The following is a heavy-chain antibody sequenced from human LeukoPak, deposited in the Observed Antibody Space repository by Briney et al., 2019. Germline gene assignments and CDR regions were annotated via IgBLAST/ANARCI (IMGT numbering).Heavy chain of an antibody. J-gene: IGHJ4*02. CDR1: GYSISSGYS. V-gene: IGHV4-38-2*02. CDR3: ARVFCSGASCYSHDY. D-gene: IGHD2-15*01. Sequence: PSETLSLTCTVSGYSISSGYSWGWIRQPPGKGLEWIGTIYHSGGTYYSPSLKSRVTISIDTSKNQFSLRLTSVTAADTAVYYCARVFCSGASCYSHDYWGQGTLVTVSS. CDR2: IYHSGGT.